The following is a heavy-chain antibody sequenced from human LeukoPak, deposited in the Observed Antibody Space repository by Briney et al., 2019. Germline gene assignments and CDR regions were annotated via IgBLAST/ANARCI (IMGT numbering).Heavy chain of an antibody. V-gene: IGHV3-7*01. Sequence: PGGSLRLSCVASGFIFSNYWMSWVRQAPGKGLEWVANIKQDGSGKWNVDSVKGRFTISRDNAKNSLYLEMNSLRAEDTAVYYCARGGTWGSFGYWGQGTLITVSS. CDR2: IKQDGSGK. D-gene: IGHD3-16*01. J-gene: IGHJ4*02. CDR3: ARGGTWGSFGY. CDR1: GFIFSNYW.